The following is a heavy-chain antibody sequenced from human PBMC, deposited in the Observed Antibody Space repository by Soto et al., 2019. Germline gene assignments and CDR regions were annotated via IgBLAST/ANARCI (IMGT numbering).Heavy chain of an antibody. CDR2: INPSGGST. J-gene: IGHJ4*02. CDR1: GYTFTSYY. V-gene: IGHV1-46*01. CDR3: ARVMYSRSSVGPFDY. Sequence: GASVKVSCKASGYTFTSYYMHWVRQAPGQGLEWMGIINPSGGSTSYAQKFQGRVTMTRDTSTSTVYMELSSLRSEDTAVYYCARVMYSRSSVGPFDYWGQGTLVTVSS. D-gene: IGHD6-6*01.